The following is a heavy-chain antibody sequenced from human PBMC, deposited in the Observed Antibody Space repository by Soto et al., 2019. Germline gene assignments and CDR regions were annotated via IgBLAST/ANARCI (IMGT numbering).Heavy chain of an antibody. CDR2: ISYDGSDK. V-gene: IGHV3-30*03. Sequence: QLQLVESGGGVVQPGRSLRLSCAASGFTFSDYGMHWVRHAPGTGLEWVAVISYDGSDKYYADSVKGRFTISRDNSNNRLYLQMNSLRAEDTAVYYCATMERLFDYWGQGTLVTVSS. CDR3: ATMERLFDY. D-gene: IGHD3-3*01. CDR1: GFTFSDYG. J-gene: IGHJ4*02.